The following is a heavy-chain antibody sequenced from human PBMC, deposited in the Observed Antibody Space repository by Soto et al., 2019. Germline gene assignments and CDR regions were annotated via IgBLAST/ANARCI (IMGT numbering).Heavy chain of an antibody. CDR2: IWYDGSNK. J-gene: IGHJ5*02. Sequence: QVQLVESGGGVVQPGRSLRLSCAASGFTFSSYGMHWVRQAPGKGLEWVAVIWYDGSNKYYADSVKGRFTISRDNSKNTLYLQMNSLRAEDTAVYYCARDRYCSGGSCYSRWFDPWGQGTLVTVSS. CDR3: ARDRYCSGGSCYSRWFDP. D-gene: IGHD2-15*01. CDR1: GFTFSSYG. V-gene: IGHV3-33*01.